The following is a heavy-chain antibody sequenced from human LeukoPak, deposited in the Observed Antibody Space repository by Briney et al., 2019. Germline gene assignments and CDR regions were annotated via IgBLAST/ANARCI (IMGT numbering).Heavy chain of an antibody. CDR1: GFTFSSYW. J-gene: IGHJ4*02. Sequence: GGSLRLSCVASGFTFSSYWMSWVRPAPGKGLEWVANIKQDGSEKYYGDSVKGRFTISRDNAKNSLYLQIDSLRAEDTAVYYCARHPFGDFDYWGQGTLVTVSS. V-gene: IGHV3-7*01. CDR2: IKQDGSEK. D-gene: IGHD3-10*01. CDR3: ARHPFGDFDY.